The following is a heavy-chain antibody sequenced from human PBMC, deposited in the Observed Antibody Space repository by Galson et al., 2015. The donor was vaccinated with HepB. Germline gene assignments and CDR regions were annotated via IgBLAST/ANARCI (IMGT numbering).Heavy chain of an antibody. CDR2: ISPSGDMS. CDR3: AKVQPRKNDGWYYSAWGEIDS. Sequence: SLRLSCAPSGFTFDYYAMTWVRPAPRKGLEGVSGISPSGDMSFVANSVRGRFPISRYNSRNVLYLHMKGLRVEDTALYYCAKVQPRKNDGWYYSAWGEIDSWGQGTLVSVSS. D-gene: IGHD2/OR15-2a*01. J-gene: IGHJ4*02. V-gene: IGHV3-23*01. CDR1: GFTFDYYA.